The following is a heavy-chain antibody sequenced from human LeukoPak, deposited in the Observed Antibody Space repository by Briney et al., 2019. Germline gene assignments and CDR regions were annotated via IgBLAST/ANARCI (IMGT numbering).Heavy chain of an antibody. CDR3: AKDWGYGSGTYYDG. CDR1: GFTFSSYA. J-gene: IGHJ4*02. V-gene: IGHV3-23*01. CDR2: ITNSGGST. D-gene: IGHD3-10*01. Sequence: PGGSLRLSCAASGFTFSSYAMSWVRQAPGKGLEWVSAITNSGGSTYYADSVKGRFTISRDNSKNTLYLQMNSLRAEDTAVYYCAKDWGYGSGTYYDGWGQGTLVTVSS.